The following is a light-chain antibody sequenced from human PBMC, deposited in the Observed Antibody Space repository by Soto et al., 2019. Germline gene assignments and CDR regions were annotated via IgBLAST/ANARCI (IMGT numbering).Light chain of an antibody. V-gene: IGKV3-20*01. CDR3: QQYGSSPIT. CDR2: GAS. J-gene: IGKJ5*01. CDR1: QSVNIY. Sequence: EIVLKQSPATLSLSPGERATLSCRASQSVNIYLGWYQQRPGQAPRLLIFGASSRATGIPDRFSGSGSGTDFTLTISRLEPEDFAVYYCQQYGSSPITFGQGTRLEIK.